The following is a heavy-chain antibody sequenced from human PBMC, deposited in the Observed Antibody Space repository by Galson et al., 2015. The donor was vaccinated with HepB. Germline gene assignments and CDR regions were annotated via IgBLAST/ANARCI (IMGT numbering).Heavy chain of an antibody. CDR2: IYYSGST. J-gene: IGHJ4*02. D-gene: IGHD6-13*01. CDR3: ARDSHGSWDHFDY. V-gene: IGHV4-61*01. Sequence: SETLSLTCTVSGGSISSGNYYWSWIRQPPGKGLEWIGYIYYSGSTNYNPSLKSRVTISVDTSKNQFSLKLSSVAAADTAVYYCARDSHGSWDHFDYRGQGTLVTVSS. CDR1: GGSISSGNYY.